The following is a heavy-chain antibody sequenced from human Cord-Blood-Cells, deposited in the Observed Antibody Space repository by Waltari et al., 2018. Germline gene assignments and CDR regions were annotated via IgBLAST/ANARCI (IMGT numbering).Heavy chain of an antibody. V-gene: IGHV1-69*06. Sequence: QVQLVQSGAEVKKPGSSVKVSCKASGGTFSSYAISWVRQAAGQGLGWMGGIIPIFVTENYAQKFQGRVTITADKSTSTAYMERSSLGSEDTAVYYCARGGGGDHNWDDAFDIWGQGTMVTVSS. CDR2: IIPIFVTE. CDR1: GGTFSSYA. J-gene: IGHJ3*02. CDR3: ARGGGGDHNWDDAFDI. D-gene: IGHD1-20*01.